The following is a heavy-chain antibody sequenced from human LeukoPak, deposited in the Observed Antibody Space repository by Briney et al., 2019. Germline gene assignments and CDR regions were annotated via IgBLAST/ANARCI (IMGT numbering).Heavy chain of an antibody. CDR3: ARGWGYFDY. Sequence: PSETLSLTCTVSGGSISSYYWSWIRRPPGKGLEWIGNIYYSGGTNYNPSLKSRVTISVDTSKNQLSLKLSSVTAADTAVYYCARGWGYFDYWGQGTLVTVSS. D-gene: IGHD7-27*01. CDR2: IYYSGGT. CDR1: GGSISSYY. J-gene: IGHJ4*02. V-gene: IGHV4-59*01.